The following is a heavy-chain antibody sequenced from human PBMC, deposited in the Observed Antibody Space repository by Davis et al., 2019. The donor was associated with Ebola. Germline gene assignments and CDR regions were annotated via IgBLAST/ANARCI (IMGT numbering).Heavy chain of an antibody. D-gene: IGHD5-12*01. Sequence: ASVKVSCKASGYTFTNYDVHWVRQGTGQGLEWIGWMNPNSANTGYGQKVQGRVTMTRNTSISTAYMELSSLTSEDTAFYYCARGRKVAKMGSWFDPWGQGTLVTVSS. J-gene: IGHJ5*02. V-gene: IGHV1-8*01. CDR3: ARGRKVAKMGSWFDP. CDR2: MNPNSANT. CDR1: GYTFTNYD.